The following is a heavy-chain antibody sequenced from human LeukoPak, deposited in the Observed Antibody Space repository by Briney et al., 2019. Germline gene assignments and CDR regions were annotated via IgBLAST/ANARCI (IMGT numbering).Heavy chain of an antibody. CDR1: GFTFGDYD. CDR2: IRGKAFGGTT. J-gene: IGHJ4*02. D-gene: IGHD2-2*01. V-gene: IGHV3-49*03. CDR3: TRDPRFSISWFSDY. Sequence: GGSLRLSCTASGFTFGDYDMSWFRQAPGKGLEWVGVIRGKAFGGTTDYVASVKGRSPISRDDSESIAYLQMDSLTNEDPAVYYCTRDPRFSISWFSDYWGQGTLVTVSS.